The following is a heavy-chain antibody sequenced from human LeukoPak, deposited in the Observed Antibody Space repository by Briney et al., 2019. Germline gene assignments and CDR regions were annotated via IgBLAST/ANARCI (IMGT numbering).Heavy chain of an antibody. CDR3: AKDQDCSNGICYTGFDY. V-gene: IGHV3-23*01. J-gene: IGHJ4*02. CDR1: GFTFSSYA. Sequence: GGSLRLSCAASGFTFSSYAMSWVRQAPGKGLEWVSAISGGGVSTYYADSVKGRFTISRDNSKNTLYLQMKSLRAEGTAVYYCAKDQDCSNGICYTGFDYWGQGTLVTVSS. CDR2: ISGGGVST. D-gene: IGHD2-8*01.